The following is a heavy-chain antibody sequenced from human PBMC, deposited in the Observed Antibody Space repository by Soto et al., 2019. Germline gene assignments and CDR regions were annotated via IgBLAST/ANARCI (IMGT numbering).Heavy chain of an antibody. J-gene: IGHJ4*02. CDR3: AKDMGAVASTTGFDY. CDR2: ISWNSGSI. CDR1: GFTFDDYA. D-gene: IGHD6-19*01. V-gene: IGHV3-9*01. Sequence: GGSLKLSCAASGFTFDDYAMHWVRQAPGKGLEWVSGISWNSGSIGYADSVKGRFTISRDNAKNSLYLQMNSLRAEDTALYYCAKDMGAVASTTGFDYWGQGTLVTVSS.